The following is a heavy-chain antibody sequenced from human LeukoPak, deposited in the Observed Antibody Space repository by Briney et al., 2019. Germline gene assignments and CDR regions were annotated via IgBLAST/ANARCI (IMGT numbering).Heavy chain of an antibody. Sequence: SETLSLTCTVSGYSISSGYYWGWIRQPPGKGLEWIGEINHSGSTNYNPSLKSRVTISVDTSKNQFSLKLSSVTAADTAVYYCARSQMLRYFDWLGYFDYWGQGTLVTVSS. D-gene: IGHD3-9*01. CDR2: INHSGST. J-gene: IGHJ4*02. CDR3: ARSQMLRYFDWLGYFDY. V-gene: IGHV4-38-2*02. CDR1: GYSISSGYY.